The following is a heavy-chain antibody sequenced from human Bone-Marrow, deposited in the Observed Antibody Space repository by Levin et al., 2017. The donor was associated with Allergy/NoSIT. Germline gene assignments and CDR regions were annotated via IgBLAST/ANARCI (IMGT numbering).Heavy chain of an antibody. CDR1: GGSVSSGNW. J-gene: IGHJ6*02. D-gene: IGHD3-10*01. CDR3: ASHYYGSGFYGMDV. Sequence: SQTLSLTCVVSGGSVSSGNWWGWVRQRPGKGLEWIGELSHSGRTDYNPSLKTRVSISIDKSRDHLSLSLTSVTAADTAVYYCASHYYGSGFYGMDVWGQGTTVIVSS. CDR2: LSHSGRT. V-gene: IGHV4/OR15-8*01.